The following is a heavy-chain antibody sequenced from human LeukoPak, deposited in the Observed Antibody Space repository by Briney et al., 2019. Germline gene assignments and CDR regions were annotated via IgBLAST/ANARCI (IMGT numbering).Heavy chain of an antibody. CDR2: TYYRSKWYN. CDR1: GDSVSSNSAA. Sequence: SQTLSLTCAISGDSVSSNSAAWNWIRQSPSRGLEWLGRTYYRSKWYNDYAVSVKSRITINPDTSKNQFSLQLNSVTPEDTAVYYCARVWGLLQSSVGAFDIWGQGTMVTVSS. CDR3: ARVWGLLQSSVGAFDI. J-gene: IGHJ3*02. D-gene: IGHD1-26*01. V-gene: IGHV6-1*01.